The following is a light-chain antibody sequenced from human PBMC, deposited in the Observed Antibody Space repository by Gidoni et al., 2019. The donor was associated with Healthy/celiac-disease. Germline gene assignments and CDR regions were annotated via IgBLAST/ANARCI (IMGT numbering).Light chain of an antibody. Sequence: DVQVTPSTSTLSASGADRVTTTCRPQQCSSSWFAWYQQKPGKVPKLLIYKAANLEFGTPSRVSGSGSGTDFTLTISSLQPDDSATYYCQHYYNYPLTFGGGTKLEIK. CDR2: KAA. CDR3: QHYYNYPLT. V-gene: IGKV1-5*03. CDR1: QCSSSW. J-gene: IGKJ4*01.